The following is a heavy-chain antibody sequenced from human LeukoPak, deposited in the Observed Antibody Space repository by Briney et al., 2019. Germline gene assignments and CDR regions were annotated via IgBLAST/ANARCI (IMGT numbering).Heavy chain of an antibody. CDR1: GGSISSSSYY. J-gene: IGHJ6*03. CDR2: IYYSGST. V-gene: IGHV4-39*07. Sequence: TPSETLSLTCTVSGGSISSSSYYWGWIRQPPGKGLEWIGSIYYSGSTYYNPSLKSRVTISVDTSKNQFSLKLSSVTTADTAVYYCARALTVRGFPTGYYYMDVWGKGTTVTISS. D-gene: IGHD3-10*01. CDR3: ARALTVRGFPTGYYYMDV.